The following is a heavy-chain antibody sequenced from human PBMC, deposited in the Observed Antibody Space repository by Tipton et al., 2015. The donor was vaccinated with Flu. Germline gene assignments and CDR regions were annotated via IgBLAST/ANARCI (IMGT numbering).Heavy chain of an antibody. V-gene: IGHV6-1*01. CDR1: GDSVSSNSAA. Sequence: GLVKPSQTLSLTCAISGDSVSSNSAAWNWIRQSPSRGLEWLGRTYYRSKWYNEYAGSVKSRITINPDTSKNQFSLQLNSVTPEDTAVYYCARDPLPDSNWYNGLDVWGQGTTVTVSS. CDR2: TYYRSKWYN. D-gene: IGHD6-13*01. J-gene: IGHJ6*02. CDR3: ARDPLPDSNWYNGLDV.